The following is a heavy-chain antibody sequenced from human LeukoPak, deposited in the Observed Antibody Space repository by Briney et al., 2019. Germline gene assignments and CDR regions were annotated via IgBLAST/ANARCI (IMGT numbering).Heavy chain of an antibody. J-gene: IGHJ4*02. CDR3: ARVGVGATIGSVVD. Sequence: QPSQTLSLTCTVSGGSISSGGYYWSWLRQPPGKGLEWIGYIYHSGSTYYNPSLKSRVTISVDKFKNQLSLNLSSVSAADTAVYYCARVGVGATIGSVVDWGQGTLVTVSS. CDR1: GGSISSGGYY. V-gene: IGHV4-30-2*01. D-gene: IGHD1-26*01. CDR2: IYHSGST.